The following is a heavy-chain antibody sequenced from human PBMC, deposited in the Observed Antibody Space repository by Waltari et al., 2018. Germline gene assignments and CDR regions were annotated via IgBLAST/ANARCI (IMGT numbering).Heavy chain of an antibody. CDR1: GGTFSSYA. D-gene: IGHD5-12*01. V-gene: IGHV1-69*12. CDR2: IIPIVGIA. J-gene: IGHJ4*02. Sequence: QVQLVQSGAEVKKPGSSVKVSCKASGGTFSSYAISWVRQAPGQGLEWMGGIIPIVGIANYAQKFQGRVTITADESTSTAYMELSSLRSEDTAVYYCARSPKRRDGYNSHFDYWGQGTLVTVSS. CDR3: ARSPKRRDGYNSHFDY.